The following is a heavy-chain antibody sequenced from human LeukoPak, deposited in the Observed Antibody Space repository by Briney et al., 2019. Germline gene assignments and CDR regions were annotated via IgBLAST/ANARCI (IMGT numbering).Heavy chain of an antibody. CDR1: GGSFSGYY. CDR3: ARASYLGYCSSTSCHPNNKFDY. D-gene: IGHD2-2*01. J-gene: IGHJ4*02. V-gene: IGHV4-34*01. Sequence: SETLSLTCAVYGGSFSGYYWSWIRQPPGKGLEWIGEINHSGSTNYNPSLKSRVTISVDTSKNQFSLKLSSVTAADTAVYYCARASYLGYCSSTSCHPNNKFDYWGQGTLVTVSS. CDR2: INHSGST.